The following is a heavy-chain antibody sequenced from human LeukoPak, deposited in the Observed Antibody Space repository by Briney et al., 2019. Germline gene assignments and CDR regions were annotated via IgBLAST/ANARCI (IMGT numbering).Heavy chain of an antibody. CDR3: ARASAGYSYGRGSGFWDY. D-gene: IGHD5-18*01. CDR1: GFTFSSYE. CDR2: ISSSGSTI. J-gene: IGHJ4*02. Sequence: GGSLRLSCAASGFTFSSYEMNWVRQAPGRGLEWVSYISSSGSTIYYADSVKGRFTISRDNAKNSPYLQMNSLRAEDTAVYYCARASAGYSYGRGSGFWDYWGQGTLVTVSS. V-gene: IGHV3-48*03.